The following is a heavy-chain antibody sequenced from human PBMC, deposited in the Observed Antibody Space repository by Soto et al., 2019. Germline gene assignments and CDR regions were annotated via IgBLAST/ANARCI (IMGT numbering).Heavy chain of an antibody. CDR2: IHYSGTT. CDR1: GGSMRNYF. Sequence: SETLSLTCTVSGGSMRNYFCTWIRQPPGKGLEWIGYIHYSGTTSFFPSYNPSLRSRVTISEDTSKNQFSLKLLSVTTADTAVYFCAAGEASSRNLAPYYLDFWGQGTLVTVSS. CDR3: AAGEASSRNLAPYYLDF. D-gene: IGHD6-13*01. V-gene: IGHV4-59*01. J-gene: IGHJ4*02.